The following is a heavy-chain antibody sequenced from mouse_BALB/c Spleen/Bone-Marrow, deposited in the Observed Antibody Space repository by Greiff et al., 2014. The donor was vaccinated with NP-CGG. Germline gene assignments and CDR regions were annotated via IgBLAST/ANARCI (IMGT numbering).Heavy chain of an antibody. V-gene: IGHV1-54*03. CDR1: GYASTNYL. Sequence: VMLVESGAELVRPGTSVKVSCKASGYASTNYLIEWVKQRPGQGLEWIGVINPGSGGINYNEKFKGKATLTADKSSSTAYMQLSSLTSDDSAVYFCARRITVVAPPAYWGQGTLVTVSA. CDR3: ARRITVVAPPAY. J-gene: IGHJ3*01. CDR2: INPGSGGI. D-gene: IGHD1-1*01.